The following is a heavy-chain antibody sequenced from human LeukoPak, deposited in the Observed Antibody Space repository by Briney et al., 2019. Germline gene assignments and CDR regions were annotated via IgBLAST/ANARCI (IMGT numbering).Heavy chain of an antibody. V-gene: IGHV1-3*01. CDR1: GYTFTSYA. CDR2: INAGNGNA. CDR3: ARDTAARASGY. J-gene: IGHJ4*02. D-gene: IGHD6-6*01. Sequence: ASVKVSCKASGYTFTSYAMHWVRQAPGQRLEWMGWINAGNGNAKYSQKFQGRVTITRDTSASTAYMELSSLRSEGTAVYYCARDTAARASGYWGQGTLVTVSS.